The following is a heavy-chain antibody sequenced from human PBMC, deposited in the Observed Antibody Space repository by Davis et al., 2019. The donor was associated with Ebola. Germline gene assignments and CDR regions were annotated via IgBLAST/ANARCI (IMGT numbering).Heavy chain of an antibody. CDR1: GFTFSSYW. CDR3: ARGDKQWLPGGGTDY. V-gene: IGHV3-74*01. Sequence: GESLKISCAASGFTFSSYWMHWVRQAPGKGLVWVSRINSDGSSTSYADSVKGRFTISRDNAKNTLYLQMNSLRAEDTAVYYCARGDKQWLPGGGTDYWGQGTLVTVSS. CDR2: INSDGSST. J-gene: IGHJ4*02. D-gene: IGHD6-19*01.